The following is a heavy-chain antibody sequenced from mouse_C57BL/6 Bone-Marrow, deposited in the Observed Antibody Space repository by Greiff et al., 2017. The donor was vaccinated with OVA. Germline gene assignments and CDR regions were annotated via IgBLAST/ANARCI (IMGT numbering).Heavy chain of an antibody. D-gene: IGHD2-3*01. CDR2: IDPSDSYT. CDR1: GYTFTSYW. J-gene: IGHJ2*01. V-gene: IGHV1-50*01. Sequence: VQLQQPGAELVKPGASVKLSCKASGYTFTSYWMQWVKQRPGQGLEWIGEIDPSDSYTNYNQKFKGKATLTVDTSSSTAYMQLSSLTSEDSSVYYCAGLLLYFDHWGQGTTLTVSS. CDR3: AGLLLYFDH.